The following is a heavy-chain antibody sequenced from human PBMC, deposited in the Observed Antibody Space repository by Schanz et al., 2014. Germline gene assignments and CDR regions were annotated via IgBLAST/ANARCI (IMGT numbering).Heavy chain of an antibody. CDR2: INTNTGNP. Sequence: QVQLVQSGAEMKKPGASVKVSCKASGYTFTDYYILWVRQAPGQGLEWMGWINTNTGNPTYAQGFTGRFVFSLDTSVSTAYLQISFLKADDTAVFFCARGEANWGQYWGQGTLVTVSS. V-gene: IGHV7-4-1*02. CDR3: ARGEANWGQY. D-gene: IGHD7-27*01. CDR1: GYTFTDYY. J-gene: IGHJ4*02.